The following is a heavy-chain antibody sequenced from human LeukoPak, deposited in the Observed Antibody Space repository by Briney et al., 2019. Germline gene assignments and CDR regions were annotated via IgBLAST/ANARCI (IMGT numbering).Heavy chain of an antibody. Sequence: PSETLSLTCTVSGGSISSYYWSWIRQPPGKGLEWIGYIYYSGSTNYNPSLKSRVTISVDTSKNQFSLKLSSVTAADTAGYYCARARIAVAGRADAFDIWGQGTMVTVSS. CDR1: GGSISSYY. CDR2: IYYSGST. V-gene: IGHV4-59*01. D-gene: IGHD6-19*01. CDR3: ARARIAVAGRADAFDI. J-gene: IGHJ3*02.